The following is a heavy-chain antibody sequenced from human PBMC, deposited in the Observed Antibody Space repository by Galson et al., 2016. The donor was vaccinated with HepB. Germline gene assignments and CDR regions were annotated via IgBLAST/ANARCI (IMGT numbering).Heavy chain of an antibody. V-gene: IGHV3-33*01. CDR3: AREDGSSGSPGGY. J-gene: IGHJ4*02. CDR1: GFTFSSYG. CDR2: IWYDGSIK. Sequence: SLRLSCAASGFTFSSYGMHWVRQAPGKGLEWVAVIWYDGSIKDYAESVKGRFTISRDNSKNTLYLQMNSLRVEDTAVYYCAREDGSSGSPGGYWGQGTLVTVSS. D-gene: IGHD6-19*01.